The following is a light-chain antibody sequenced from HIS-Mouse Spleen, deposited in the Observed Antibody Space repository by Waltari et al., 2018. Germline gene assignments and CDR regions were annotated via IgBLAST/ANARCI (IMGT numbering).Light chain of an antibody. CDR1: QSVLYSSNNKNY. CDR3: QQYYSTPFT. J-gene: IGKJ3*01. Sequence: DIVMTQSPDSLAVSLGERATINCKSSQSVLYSSNNKNYLAWYQQKPGQPPKRLMYWASTRESGVPDRFSGSGSGTDFTLTISSLQAEDVAVYYCQQYYSTPFTFGPGTKVDIK. V-gene: IGKV4-1*01. CDR2: WAS.